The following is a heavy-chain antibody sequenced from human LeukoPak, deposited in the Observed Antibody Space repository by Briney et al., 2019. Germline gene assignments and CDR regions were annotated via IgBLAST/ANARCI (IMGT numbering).Heavy chain of an antibody. J-gene: IGHJ4*02. CDR1: GGSISSSSYY. V-gene: IGHV4-39*01. Sequence: PSETLSLTCTVSGGSISSSSYYWGWIRQPPGKGLEWIGSIYYSGSTYYNPSLKSRVTISVDTSKNQFSLKLSSVTAADTAVYYCARRGYSSSRGGFDYWGQGTLVTVSS. CDR3: ARRGYSSSRGGFDY. CDR2: IYYSGST. D-gene: IGHD6-13*01.